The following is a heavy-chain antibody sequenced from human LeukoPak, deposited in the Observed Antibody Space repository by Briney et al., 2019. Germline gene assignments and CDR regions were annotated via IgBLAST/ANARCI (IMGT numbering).Heavy chain of an antibody. D-gene: IGHD3-9*01. CDR3: AKGTGTTYYDILTGYSNFDY. J-gene: IGHJ4*02. CDR1: GFTFSNYG. V-gene: IGHV3-33*06. Sequence: GRSLRLSCAASGFTFSNYGMHWVRQAPGKGLEWVAIIWYDGSNKYCADSVKGRFTISRDNSKDTLFLQMNSLRAEDTAVYYCAKGTGTTYYDILTGYSNFDYWGQGTLVTVSS. CDR2: IWYDGSNK.